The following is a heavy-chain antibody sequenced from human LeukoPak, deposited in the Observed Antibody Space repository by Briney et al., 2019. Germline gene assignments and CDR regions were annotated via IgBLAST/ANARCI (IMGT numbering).Heavy chain of an antibody. Sequence: GGSLRLSCAASGFTFSTYGMHWVRQAPGKGLEWVAVIWYDGSIKYYGDSVKGRFTISRDNSKNTLYLQMNSLRAEDTAVYYCARAGYSEYQLLWGSAFDIWGQGTVVIVSS. CDR2: IWYDGSIK. CDR1: GFTFSTYG. D-gene: IGHD2-2*01. J-gene: IGHJ3*02. CDR3: ARAGYSEYQLLWGSAFDI. V-gene: IGHV3-33*01.